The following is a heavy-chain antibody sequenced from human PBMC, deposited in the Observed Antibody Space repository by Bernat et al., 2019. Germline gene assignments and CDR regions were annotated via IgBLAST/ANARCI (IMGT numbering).Heavy chain of an antibody. CDR2: IKSKTDGGTT. CDR3: TTDLTDIVVVVAARPYDY. V-gene: IGHV3-15*01. D-gene: IGHD2-15*01. J-gene: IGHJ4*02. Sequence: EVQLVESGGGLVKPGGSLRLSCAASGFTFSNAWMSWVRQAPGKGLEWVGRIKSKTDGGTTDYAAPVKGRFTISRDDSKNTLYLQMNSLKTEDTAVYYCTTDLTDIVVVVAARPYDYWGQGTLVTVSS. CDR1: GFTFSNAW.